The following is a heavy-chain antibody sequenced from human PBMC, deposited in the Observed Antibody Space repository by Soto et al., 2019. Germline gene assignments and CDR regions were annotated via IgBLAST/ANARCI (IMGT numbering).Heavy chain of an antibody. D-gene: IGHD2-2*01. CDR2: IYSGGST. Sequence: EVQLVESGGGLVQPGGSLRLSCAASGFTVSSNYMSWVRQAPGKGLEWVSVIYSGGSTSYADSVKGRFTISRDNSKNTLYLQMTSLSAEDSAVYYCARETVPIVYQLPLGYYDYYLGVWGKGTTVTVS. V-gene: IGHV3-66*01. J-gene: IGHJ6*03. CDR1: GFTVSSNY. CDR3: ARETVPIVYQLPLGYYDYYLGV.